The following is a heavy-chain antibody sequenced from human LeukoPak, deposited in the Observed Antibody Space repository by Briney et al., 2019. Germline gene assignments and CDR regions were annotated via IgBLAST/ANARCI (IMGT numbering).Heavy chain of an antibody. CDR2: IYYSGST. Sequence: PSETLSLTCTVSGGSISSYYWSWIRRPPGKGLEWIGYIYYSGSTNYNPSLKSRATISVDTSKNQFSLKLSSVTAADTAVYYCARVWEWFDPWGQGTLVTVSS. J-gene: IGHJ5*02. CDR3: ARVWEWFDP. CDR1: GGSISSYY. D-gene: IGHD1-26*01. V-gene: IGHV4-59*01.